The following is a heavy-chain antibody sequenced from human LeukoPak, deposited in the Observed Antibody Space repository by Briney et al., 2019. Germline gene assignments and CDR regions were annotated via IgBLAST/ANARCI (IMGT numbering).Heavy chain of an antibody. D-gene: IGHD4-17*01. CDR1: GLTFSSSTYS. CDR2: ISSSTTTT. Sequence: GGSLRLSCAASGLTFSSSTYSMNWVRQAPGEGLEWVSYISSSTTTTHYADSVKGRFTISRDDAKNSLFLQMNSLRAEDTAVNYCARVSPNTVTTLQYFDYWGQGTLVTVSS. J-gene: IGHJ4*02. CDR3: ARVSPNTVTTLQYFDY. V-gene: IGHV3-48*01.